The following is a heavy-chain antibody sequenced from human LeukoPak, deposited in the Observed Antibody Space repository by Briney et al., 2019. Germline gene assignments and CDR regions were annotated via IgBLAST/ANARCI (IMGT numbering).Heavy chain of an antibody. CDR1: GFTFSGSA. CDR3: TRRYSSSQYNWFDP. J-gene: IGHJ5*02. D-gene: IGHD6-13*01. Sequence: GGSLKLSSAASGFTFSGSAMHWVRQASGKGLEWVGRIRSKANSYATAYAASVKGRFTISRDDSKNTAYLQMNSLKTEDTAVYYCTRRYSSSQYNWFDPWGQGTLVTVSS. CDR2: IRSKANSYAT. V-gene: IGHV3-73*01.